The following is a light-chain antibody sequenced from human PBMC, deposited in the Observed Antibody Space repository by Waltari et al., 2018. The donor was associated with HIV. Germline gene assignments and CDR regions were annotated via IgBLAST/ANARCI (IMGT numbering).Light chain of an antibody. CDR2: GVN. J-gene: IGLJ2*01. V-gene: IGLV2-14*03. Sequence: QSVLTQPASMSGSPGQSITISCPGSGLDFGLYAFVSWYKQLPNMAPQLIIFGVNRRPSGVNSRFSGSKSGDMASLTIDGLQAEDEADYYCSSHTITRTLVFGGGTKLTVL. CDR3: SSHTITRTLV. CDR1: GLDFGLYAF.